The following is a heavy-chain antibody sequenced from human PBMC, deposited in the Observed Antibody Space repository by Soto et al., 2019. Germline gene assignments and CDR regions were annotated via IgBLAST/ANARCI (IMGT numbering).Heavy chain of an antibody. D-gene: IGHD1-20*01. CDR3: AKRITGTTMGYYFDY. Sequence: GGSLRLSCAASGFTFSSYAMSWVRQAPGKGLEWVSAISGSGGSTYYADSVKGRFTISRDNSKNTLYLQMNSLRAEDTAVYYCAKRITGTTMGYYFDYWGQGTLVTVSS. V-gene: IGHV3-23*01. CDR2: ISGSGGST. J-gene: IGHJ4*02. CDR1: GFTFSSYA.